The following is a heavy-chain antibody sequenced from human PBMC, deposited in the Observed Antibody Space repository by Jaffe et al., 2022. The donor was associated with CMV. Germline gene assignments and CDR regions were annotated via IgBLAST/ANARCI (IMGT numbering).Heavy chain of an antibody. V-gene: IGHV3-9*01. CDR3: AKASRGCLRRSTTCSGVMLHY. D-gene: IGHD2-2*01. J-gene: IGHJ4*02. CDR1: GFTFNDYA. Sequence: EVQLVESGGGLVQPGRSLRLSCAASGFTFNDYAIHWVRQAPGKGLEWVSGISWNSDSIDYADSVKGRFTISRDNAKKSLYLQMNSLRPEDTALYYCAKASRGCLRRSTTCSGVMLHYWGQGTLVTVSS. CDR2: ISWNSDSI.